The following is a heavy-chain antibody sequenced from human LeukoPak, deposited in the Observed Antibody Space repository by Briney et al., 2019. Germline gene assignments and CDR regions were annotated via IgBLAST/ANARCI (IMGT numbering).Heavy chain of an antibody. CDR3: ARGAIDG. Sequence: HPGGSLRLSCAPSGFTVSSDYMSWVRQAPGKGLEWVSLIYSGGNTHYADSVKGRFTISRDNSKNTLYLQMNSLRAEDTAVYYCARGAIDGWGQGTLVTVSS. D-gene: IGHD3-22*01. V-gene: IGHV3-53*01. CDR1: GFTVSSDY. J-gene: IGHJ4*02. CDR2: IYSGGNT.